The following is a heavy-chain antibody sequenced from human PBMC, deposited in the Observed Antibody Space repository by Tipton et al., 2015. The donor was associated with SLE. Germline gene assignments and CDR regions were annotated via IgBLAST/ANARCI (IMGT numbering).Heavy chain of an antibody. V-gene: IGHV3-53*04. CDR1: GFTVSSNY. CDR3: ARVGYCSGGSCLYWYFDL. D-gene: IGHD2-15*01. Sequence: QLVQSGGGLVQPGGSLRLSCAASGFTVSSNYMSWVRQAPGKGLEWVSVIYSGGSTYYADSVKGRFTVSRDNSKNTLYLQMNSLRAEDTAVYYCARVGYCSGGSCLYWYFDLWGRGTLVTVSS. J-gene: IGHJ2*01. CDR2: IYSGGST.